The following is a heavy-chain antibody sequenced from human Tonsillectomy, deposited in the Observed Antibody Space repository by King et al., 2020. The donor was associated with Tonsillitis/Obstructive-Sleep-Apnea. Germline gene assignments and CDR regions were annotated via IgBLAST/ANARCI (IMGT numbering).Heavy chain of an antibody. CDR2: VSRSGSDI. Sequence: EVQLVESGGGLVKPGGSLRLSCAGTGFSFSSHSMNWVRQVPGKGLEWVSFVSRSGSDIYFADSVKGRFTISRDNAKNSLYLQMNSLRAEDTAVYYCARGRIFGVVHPTWFDPWGQGTLVTVSS. J-gene: IGHJ5*02. V-gene: IGHV3-21*01. CDR1: GFSFSSHS. D-gene: IGHD3-3*01. CDR3: ARGRIFGVVHPTWFDP.